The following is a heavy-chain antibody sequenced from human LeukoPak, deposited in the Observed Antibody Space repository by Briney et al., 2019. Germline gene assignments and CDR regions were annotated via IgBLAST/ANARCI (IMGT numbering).Heavy chain of an antibody. D-gene: IGHD6-19*01. J-gene: IGHJ6*02. CDR1: GGTFSSYA. V-gene: IGHV1-69*13. Sequence: GASVKVSCKASGGTFSSYAISWVRQAPGQGLEWMGGIIPIFGTANYAQKFQGRVTITADESTSTAYMELSSLRSEDTAVYYCAIGYSSGWYNGMDVWGQGTTVTVSS. CDR3: AIGYSSGWYNGMDV. CDR2: IIPIFGTA.